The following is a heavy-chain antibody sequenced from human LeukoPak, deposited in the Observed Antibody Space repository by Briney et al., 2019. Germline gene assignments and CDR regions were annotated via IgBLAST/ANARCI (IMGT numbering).Heavy chain of an antibody. J-gene: IGHJ6*03. CDR2: INAYNGNT. V-gene: IGHV1-18*01. CDR1: GYTFTSYG. D-gene: IGHD4-11*01. Sequence: ASVKVSCKASGYTFTSYGISWVRQAPGQGLEWMGWINAYNGNTNYAQKLQGRVTMTTDTSTSTAYMELRSLRSDDTAVYYCARRTMTTVTKGYYYMDVWGKGTTVTVSS. CDR3: ARRTMTTVTKGYYYMDV.